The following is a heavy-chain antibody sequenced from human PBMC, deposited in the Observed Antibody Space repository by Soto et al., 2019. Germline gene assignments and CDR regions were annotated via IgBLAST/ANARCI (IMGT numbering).Heavy chain of an antibody. D-gene: IGHD5-18*01. V-gene: IGHV5-51*01. Sequence: ASVKVSCKASGFTFTSYWIGWVRQMPGKGLEWMGIIYPGDSDTRYSPSFQGQVTISADKSISTAYLQWSSLKASDTAMYYCARAGTAMVYYGMDVWGQGTTVTVSS. CDR1: GFTFTSYW. CDR2: IYPGDSDT. CDR3: ARAGTAMVYYGMDV. J-gene: IGHJ6*02.